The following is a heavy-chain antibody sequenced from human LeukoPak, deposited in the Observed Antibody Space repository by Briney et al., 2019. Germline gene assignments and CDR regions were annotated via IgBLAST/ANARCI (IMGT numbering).Heavy chain of an antibody. CDR2: IYTSGST. Sequence: SETLSLTCTVSGGSISSYYWSWIRQPAGKGLEWIGRIYTSGSTNYNPSLKSRVTMSVDTSKNQFSLKLSSVTAADTAVYYCARGGSYYYYYYMDVWGKGTTVTISS. J-gene: IGHJ6*03. V-gene: IGHV4-4*07. CDR1: GGSISSYY. CDR3: ARGGSYYYYYYMDV. D-gene: IGHD3-16*01.